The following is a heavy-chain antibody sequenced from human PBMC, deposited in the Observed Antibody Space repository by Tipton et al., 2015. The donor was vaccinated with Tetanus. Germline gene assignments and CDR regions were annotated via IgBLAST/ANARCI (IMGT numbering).Heavy chain of an antibody. CDR3: AGYSPGREYTFDY. V-gene: IGHV4-4*02. CDR1: GGPITSSHW. CDR2: VYDSGDT. J-gene: IGHJ4*02. Sequence: TLSLTCAVSGGPITSSHWWSWVRQPPGKGLEGIGEVYDSGDTGYNPSLRSRVTMSVDKSNNRFSLELRFVTAADTAVYYCAGYSPGREYTFDYWGQGTLVTVSS. D-gene: IGHD4-11*01.